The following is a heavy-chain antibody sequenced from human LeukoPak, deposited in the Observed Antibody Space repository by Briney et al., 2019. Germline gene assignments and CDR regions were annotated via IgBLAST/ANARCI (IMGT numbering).Heavy chain of an antibody. Sequence: GGSLRLSCAASGFTFSAYWMRWARQAPGKGPMWVSFIKPDGSRTNYADSVKGRFIISRDNAKNTLYLQMYDLRAEDTAVYYCARENYWTMDVSGQGTTVTVSS. D-gene: IGHD1-1*01. V-gene: IGHV3-74*01. CDR1: GFTFSAYW. CDR3: ARENYWTMDV. J-gene: IGHJ6*02. CDR2: IKPDGSRT.